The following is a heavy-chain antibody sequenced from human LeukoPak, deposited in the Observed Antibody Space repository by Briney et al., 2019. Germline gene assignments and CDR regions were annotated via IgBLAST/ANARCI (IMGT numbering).Heavy chain of an antibody. CDR2: ISYDGGNK. D-gene: IGHD1-26*01. J-gene: IGHJ4*02. Sequence: PGRSLRLSCAASGFTFSSYGMHWVRQAPGKGLERVAVISYDGGNKYYADSVKGRFTISRDNSKNTLYLQMNSLRAEDTAVYYCAKAFNGSYRGGIDYWGQGTLVTVSS. CDR3: AKAFNGSYRGGIDY. CDR1: GFTFSSYG. V-gene: IGHV3-30*18.